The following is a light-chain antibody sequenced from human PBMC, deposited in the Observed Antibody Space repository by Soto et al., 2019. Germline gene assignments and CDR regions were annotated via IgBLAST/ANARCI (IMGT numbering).Light chain of an antibody. Sequence: QSALTQPRSVSGSPGQSVTISCTGTSSDVGGYNYVSWYQQHPGKAPKLMIYDVSKRPSGVPDRFSGSKSGNTASLTISGLQAEDEADYYCCSYAGSYTLYVFGTGTKLIVL. J-gene: IGLJ1*01. CDR1: SSDVGGYNY. CDR3: CSYAGSYTLYV. CDR2: DVS. V-gene: IGLV2-11*01.